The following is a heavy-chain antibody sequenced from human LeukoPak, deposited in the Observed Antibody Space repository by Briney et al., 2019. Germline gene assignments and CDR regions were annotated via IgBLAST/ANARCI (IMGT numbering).Heavy chain of an antibody. CDR2: ISYDGSNK. D-gene: IGHD3-9*01. V-gene: IGHV3-30*18. J-gene: IGHJ4*02. CDR3: AKSDGAYYDILTGYRIDY. CDR1: GFTFSSYG. Sequence: PGGSLRLSCAASGFTFSSYGMHWVRQAPGKGLEWVAVISYDGSNKYYADSVKGRFTISRDNSKNTLYLQMNSLRAEDTAVCYCAKSDGAYYDILTGYRIDYWGQGTLVTVSS.